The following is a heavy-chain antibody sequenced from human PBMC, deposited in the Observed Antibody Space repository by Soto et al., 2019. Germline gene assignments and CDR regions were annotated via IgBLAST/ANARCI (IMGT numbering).Heavy chain of an antibody. Sequence: GGSLRLSCAASGFTFSSYAMSWVRQAPGKGLEWVSAISGSGGSTYYADSVKGRFTISRDNSKNTLYLQMNSLRAEDTAVYYCAKDSPGYCSSTSCYAFWGQGTLVTVSS. CDR2: ISGSGGST. V-gene: IGHV3-23*01. D-gene: IGHD2-2*01. J-gene: IGHJ4*02. CDR1: GFTFSSYA. CDR3: AKDSPGYCSSTSCYAF.